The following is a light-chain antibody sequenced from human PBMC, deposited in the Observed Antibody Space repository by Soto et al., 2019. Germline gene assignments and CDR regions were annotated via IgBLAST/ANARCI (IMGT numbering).Light chain of an antibody. Sequence: VLTQPASVSGSPGQSITISCTGTSSDVGSYNLVSRYQQHPGKAPKLMIYEVSKRPSGVSNRFSGSKSGNTASLTISGLQAEDEADYYCCSYAGSSTPLIFGTGTKVTVL. CDR2: EVS. V-gene: IGLV2-23*02. J-gene: IGLJ1*01. CDR1: SSDVGSYNL. CDR3: CSYAGSSTPLI.